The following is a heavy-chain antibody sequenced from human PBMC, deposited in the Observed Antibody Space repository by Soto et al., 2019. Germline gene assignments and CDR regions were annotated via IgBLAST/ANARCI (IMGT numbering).Heavy chain of an antibody. CDR3: ARANWYSEY. J-gene: IGHJ4*02. Sequence: QVPLQESGPGLVKPSETLSPTCTVSGLSITNNYWSWIRQPPGKGLEWIGYIYYTGNTNYDPSLKSRVTMSVDTSIHQFSLKLSSLTAADTAIYYCARANWYSEYWGQRTLVIVSS. CDR1: GLSITNNY. V-gene: IGHV4-59*13. D-gene: IGHD1-1*01. CDR2: IYYTGNT.